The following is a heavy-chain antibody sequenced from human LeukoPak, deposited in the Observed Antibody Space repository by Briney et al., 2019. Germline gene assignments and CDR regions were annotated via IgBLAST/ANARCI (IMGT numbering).Heavy chain of an antibody. CDR3: ARGAYCGGDCYSDAFDI. D-gene: IGHD2-21*02. Sequence: GGSLRLSCAGSEFTFRSYSMHWVRQAPGKGLEWVSSISGSSSDIYYADSVKGRFTISRDNSKNSLYLQMKSLRAEDTALYYCARGAYCGGDCYSDAFDIWGQGTMVTVSS. CDR2: ISGSSSDI. V-gene: IGHV3-21*01. CDR1: EFTFRSYS. J-gene: IGHJ3*02.